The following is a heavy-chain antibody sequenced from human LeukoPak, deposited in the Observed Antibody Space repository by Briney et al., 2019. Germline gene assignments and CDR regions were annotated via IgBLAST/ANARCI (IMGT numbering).Heavy chain of an antibody. CDR2: MNPNSGNT. D-gene: IGHD3-22*01. J-gene: IGHJ5*02. CDR1: GYTFTSYD. Sequence: GASVKVSCKASGYTFTSYDINWVRQATGQGLEWMGWMNPNSGNTGYAQKFQGRVTMTRNTSISTAYMELSSLRSEDTAVYYCARGLYYYDSSGYYPNFNWFDPWGQGTLVTVSS. V-gene: IGHV1-8*01. CDR3: ARGLYYYDSSGYYPNFNWFDP.